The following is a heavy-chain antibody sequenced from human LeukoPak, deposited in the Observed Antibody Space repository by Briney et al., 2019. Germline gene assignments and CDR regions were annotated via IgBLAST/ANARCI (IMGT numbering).Heavy chain of an antibody. CDR2: IYYSGST. V-gene: IGHV4-39*01. CDR1: GGSISSSSYY. D-gene: IGHD3-10*01. CDR3: ARQDTIQMDF. Sequence: SETLSLTCTVSGGSISSSSYYWGWIRQPPGKGLEWIGSIYYSGSTYYNPSLKSRVTISVDTSKNQFSLKLSSVTAADTAVYYCARQDTIQMDFWGQGTLVTVSS. J-gene: IGHJ4*02.